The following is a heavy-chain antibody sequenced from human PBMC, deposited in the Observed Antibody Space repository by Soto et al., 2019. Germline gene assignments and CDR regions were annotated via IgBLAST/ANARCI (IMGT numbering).Heavy chain of an antibody. CDR2: ISYDGSNK. CDR1: GFTFSSYA. Sequence: QVQLVESGGGVVQPGRSLRLSCAASGFTFSSYAMHWVRQAPGKGLEWVAVISYDGSNKYYADSVKGRFTISRDNSKNTLYLQMNSLRAEDTAVYYCAKGDAVPAAFSHGMDVWGQGTTVTVSS. D-gene: IGHD2-2*01. V-gene: IGHV3-30*18. CDR3: AKGDAVPAAFSHGMDV. J-gene: IGHJ6*02.